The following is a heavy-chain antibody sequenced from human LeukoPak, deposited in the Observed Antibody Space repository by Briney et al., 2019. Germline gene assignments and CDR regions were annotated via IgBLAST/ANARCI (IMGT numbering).Heavy chain of an antibody. V-gene: IGHV3-21*01. Sequence: PGGSLRLSCAASGFTFSGYSMNWVRQAPGKGLEWVSSISTSSSYIYYADSVKGRFIISRDNAKNSLYLQMNSLRAEDTAVYYCAELGITMIGGVWGKGTTVTISS. D-gene: IGHD3-10*02. CDR3: AELGITMIGGV. CDR1: GFTFSGYS. CDR2: ISTSSSYI. J-gene: IGHJ6*04.